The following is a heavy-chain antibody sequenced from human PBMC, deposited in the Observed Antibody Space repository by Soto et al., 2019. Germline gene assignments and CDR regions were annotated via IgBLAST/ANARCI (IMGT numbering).Heavy chain of an antibody. Sequence: GGSLRLSCAASGFTFGSYSMNWVRQAPGKGLEWVSSISSSSSYIYYADSVKGRFTISRDNAKNSLYLQMNSLRAEDTAVYYCARGGVAFWTTTYWGQGTLVTVSS. CDR3: ARGGVAFWTTTY. J-gene: IGHJ4*02. CDR1: GFTFGSYS. D-gene: IGHD3-3*01. CDR2: ISSSSSYI. V-gene: IGHV3-21*01.